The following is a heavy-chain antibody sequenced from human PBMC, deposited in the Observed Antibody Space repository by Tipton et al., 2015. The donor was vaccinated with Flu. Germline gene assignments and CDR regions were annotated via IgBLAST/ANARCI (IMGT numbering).Heavy chain of an antibody. Sequence: SLRLSCAASGFTFNNYAMTWVRQAAGKGLEWVSLITASGGRTYYADSVKGRFAISRDNSKNTVNLQLGSLRAEDTAIYYCATAYSNSWPDYWGQGTLVTVSS. J-gene: IGHJ4*02. CDR3: ATAYSNSWPDY. CDR1: GFTFNNYA. D-gene: IGHD6-13*01. CDR2: ITASGGRT. V-gene: IGHV3-23*01.